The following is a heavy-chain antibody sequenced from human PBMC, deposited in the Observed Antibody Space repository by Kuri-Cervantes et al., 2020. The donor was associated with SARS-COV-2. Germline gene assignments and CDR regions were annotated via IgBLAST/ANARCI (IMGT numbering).Heavy chain of an antibody. CDR1: GFTVSSNY. J-gene: IGHJ6*03. CDR3: ARMSYGDFPPSYYYYMDV. V-gene: IGHV3-21*01. D-gene: IGHD4-17*01. CDR2: ISSSSSYI. Sequence: GGSLRLSCAASGFTVSSNYMSWVRQAPGKGLEWVSSISSSSSYIYYADSVKGRFTISRDNAKNSLYLQMNSLRAEDTAVYYCARMSYGDFPPSYYYYMDVWGKGTTVTVSS.